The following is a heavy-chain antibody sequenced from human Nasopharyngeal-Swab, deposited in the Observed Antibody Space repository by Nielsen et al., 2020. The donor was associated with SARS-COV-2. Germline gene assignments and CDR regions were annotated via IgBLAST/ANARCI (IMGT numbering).Heavy chain of an antibody. CDR3: TRDAFDY. J-gene: IGHJ4*02. V-gene: IGHV3-73*01. CDR1: GFTFSGVA. CDR2: IRRKANSYVT. Sequence: GGSLRPSCAASGFTFSGVAMNWVRQASGKGLEWVGRIRRKANSYVTAYAATVKGSFTISIDDSKNTAYLQMNSLKTEDTAVYYCTRDAFDYWGQGTLVTVSS.